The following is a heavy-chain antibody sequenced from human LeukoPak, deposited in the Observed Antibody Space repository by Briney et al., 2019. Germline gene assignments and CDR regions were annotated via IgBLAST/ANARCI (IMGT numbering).Heavy chain of an antibody. V-gene: IGHV4-59*01. D-gene: IGHD6-6*01. J-gene: IGHJ4*02. CDR1: GGSISSYY. CDR2: IYYTRST. CDR3: SRDKRDSSSFDY. Sequence: SETLSLTCTVSGGSISSYYWSWIRQPPGKGLEWIGYIYYTRSTNYNPSLNSRVTLSVDTSKNQFSLKLTSVNAVDTPTNSFSRDKRDSSSFDYWGQGTLVTVSS.